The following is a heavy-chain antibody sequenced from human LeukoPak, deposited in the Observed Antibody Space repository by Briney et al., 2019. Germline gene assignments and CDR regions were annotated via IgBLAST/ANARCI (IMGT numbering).Heavy chain of an antibody. J-gene: IGHJ4*02. CDR3: VRGNLRLPRSTPDC. CDR1: GFSFNDYS. CDR2: ITSSSSSI. Sequence: GGSLRLSCVASGFSFNDYSMNWVRQAPGKGLEWISYITSSSSSIYYADSVKGRFTISRDNAMNTLYLQMNSLRVEDTAVYYCVRGNLRLPRSTPDCWGQGTLVTVSS. D-gene: IGHD2-21*02. V-gene: IGHV3-48*04.